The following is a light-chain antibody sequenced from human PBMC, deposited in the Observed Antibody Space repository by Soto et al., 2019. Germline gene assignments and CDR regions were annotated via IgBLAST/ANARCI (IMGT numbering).Light chain of an antibody. CDR2: GAS. Sequence: EIVMTQSPATLSVSPGERATLSCRASQSVSSNLAWYQQKPGQPPSLLIYGASTRATGIPARFSGSGSGTEFTLTISSLHSEDFAVYYCQQYHNWPPITFGQGTRLEI. J-gene: IGKJ5*01. CDR1: QSVSSN. V-gene: IGKV3-15*01. CDR3: QQYHNWPPIT.